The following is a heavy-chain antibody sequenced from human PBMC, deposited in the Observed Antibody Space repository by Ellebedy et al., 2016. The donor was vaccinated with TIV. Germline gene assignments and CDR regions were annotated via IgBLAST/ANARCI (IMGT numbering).Heavy chain of an antibody. CDR3: ARDGAVTTVLDY. Sequence: AASVKVSCKASGYTFTDYYIYWVRQAPGQGLEWMGWINPNSGGTNYAQKFQGWVTMTRDTSISTAYMELTRLRSDDTALYYCARDGAVTTVLDYWGQGTLVTVSS. J-gene: IGHJ4*02. CDR2: INPNSGGT. V-gene: IGHV1-2*04. CDR1: GYTFTDYY. D-gene: IGHD4-17*01.